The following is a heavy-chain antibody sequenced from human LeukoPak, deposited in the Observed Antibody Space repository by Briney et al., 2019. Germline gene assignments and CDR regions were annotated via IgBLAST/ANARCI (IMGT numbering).Heavy chain of an antibody. CDR3: ARTSSSPRFNFDY. CDR1: GYSISTGYY. D-gene: IGHD6-13*01. J-gene: IGHJ4*02. V-gene: IGHV4-38-2*02. Sequence: SETLSLTCTVSGYSISTGYYWGWIRQPPGKGLEWIGSIYHSGTTYYNPSLKSRVTISVDTSKNQFSLKLSSVTAADTAVYYCARTSSSPRFNFDYWGQGTLVTVSS. CDR2: IYHSGTT.